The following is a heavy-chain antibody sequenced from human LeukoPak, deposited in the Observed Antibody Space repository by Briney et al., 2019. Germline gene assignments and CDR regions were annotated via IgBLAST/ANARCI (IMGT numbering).Heavy chain of an antibody. CDR3: AREVTMVRGVTLNWFDP. J-gene: IGHJ5*02. CDR2: INHSGST. V-gene: IGHV4-34*01. CDR1: GGSFSGYY. D-gene: IGHD3-10*01. Sequence: KPSETLSLTCAVYGGSFSGYYWSWIRQPPGKGLEWIGEINHSGSTNYNPSLKSRVTILVDTSKNQFSLKLSSVTAADTAVYYCAREVTMVRGVTLNWFDPWGQGTLVTVSS.